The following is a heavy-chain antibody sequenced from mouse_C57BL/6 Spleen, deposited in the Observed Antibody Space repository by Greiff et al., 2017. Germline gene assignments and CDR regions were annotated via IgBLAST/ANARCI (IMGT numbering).Heavy chain of an antibody. CDR1: GYAFSSSW. Sequence: VKLQESGPELVKPGASVKISCTASGYAFSSSWMNWVKQRPGKGLEWIGRIYPGDGDTNYNGKFKGKATLTADKSSSTAYMQLSSLTSEDSAVYFCARSWDVYYFDYWGQGTTLTVSS. D-gene: IGHD4-1*01. V-gene: IGHV1-82*01. CDR2: IYPGDGDT. CDR3: ARSWDVYYFDY. J-gene: IGHJ2*01.